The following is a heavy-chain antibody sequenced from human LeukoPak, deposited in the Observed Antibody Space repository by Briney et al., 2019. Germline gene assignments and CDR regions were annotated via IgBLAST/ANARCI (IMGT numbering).Heavy chain of an antibody. CDR2: INPSGGST. V-gene: IGHV1-46*01. J-gene: IGHJ6*04. CDR3: ARDSYYGMDV. CDR1: GYTFTSYY. Sequence: ASVKVSYKASGYTFTSYYMHWVRQAPGQGLEWMGLINPSGGSTSYAQKFQGRVTITRDTSTSTVYMELSSLRSEDTAVYYCARDSYYGMDVWGKGTTVTVSS.